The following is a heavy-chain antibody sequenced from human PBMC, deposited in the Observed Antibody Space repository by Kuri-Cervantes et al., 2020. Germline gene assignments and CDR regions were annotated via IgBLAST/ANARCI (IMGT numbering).Heavy chain of an antibody. CDR1: GFTFSSYA. V-gene: IGHV3-23*01. D-gene: IGHD6-13*01. CDR3: ARSESSSWYDHYYYYYYGMDV. J-gene: IGHJ6*02. CDR2: ISGSGGST. Sequence: GGSLRLSCAASGFTFSSYAMSWVRQAPGKGLEWVSAISGSGGSTYYADSVKGRFTISRDNAKNSLYLQMNSLRDEDTAVYYCARSESSSWYDHYYYYYYGMDVWGQGTTVTVSS.